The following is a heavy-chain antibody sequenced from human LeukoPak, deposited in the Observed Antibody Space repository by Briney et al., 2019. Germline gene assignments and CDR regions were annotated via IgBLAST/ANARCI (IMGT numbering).Heavy chain of an antibody. CDR3: AREKPGTDAFDI. D-gene: IGHD3-10*01. Sequence: RFQGRATITRDTSASTAYMELSSLRSEDTAVYSCAREKPGTDAFDIWGQGTVVTVSS. V-gene: IGHV1-3*01. J-gene: IGHJ3*02.